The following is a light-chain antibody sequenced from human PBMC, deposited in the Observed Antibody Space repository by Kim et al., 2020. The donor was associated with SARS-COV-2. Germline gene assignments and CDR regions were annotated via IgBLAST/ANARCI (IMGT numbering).Light chain of an antibody. CDR3: QQYKNWPYT. J-gene: IGKJ2*01. V-gene: IGKV3-15*01. Sequence: SVAPGARATLACRASQSVSSTLAWYQQEPGQPPRLLIYGAFTRATGIPARFSGSGSGTEFTLTINSLQSEDFAVYYCQQYKNWPYTFGQGTKLEI. CDR2: GAF. CDR1: QSVSST.